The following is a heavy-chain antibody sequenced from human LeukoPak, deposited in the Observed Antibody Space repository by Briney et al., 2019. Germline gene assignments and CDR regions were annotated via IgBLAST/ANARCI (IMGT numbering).Heavy chain of an antibody. J-gene: IGHJ4*02. CDR1: GFTFSSYA. V-gene: IGHV3-30*07. D-gene: IGHD6-19*01. CDR3: ARDGIAVAGAT. CDR2: ISYDGSNK. Sequence: GGSLRLSCAASGFTFSSYAMHWVRQAPGKGLEWVAVISYDGSNKYYADFVKGRFTISRDHSKNTLYLQMNSLRAEDTAVYYCARDGIAVAGATWGQGTLVTVSS.